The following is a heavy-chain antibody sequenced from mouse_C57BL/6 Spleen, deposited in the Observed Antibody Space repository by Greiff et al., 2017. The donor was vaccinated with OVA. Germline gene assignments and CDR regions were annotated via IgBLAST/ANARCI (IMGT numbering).Heavy chain of an antibody. V-gene: IGHV5-9*01. Sequence: EVQLVESGGGLVKPGGSLKLSCAASGFAFSSYTMSWVRQTPEKRLEWVATISGGGGNTYYPDSVKGRFTISRDNAKNTLYLQMSSLRSEDTALYYCARTSFTTVVEEYFDVWGTGTTVTVSS. CDR2: ISGGGGNT. J-gene: IGHJ1*03. D-gene: IGHD1-1*01. CDR1: GFAFSSYT. CDR3: ARTSFTTVVEEYFDV.